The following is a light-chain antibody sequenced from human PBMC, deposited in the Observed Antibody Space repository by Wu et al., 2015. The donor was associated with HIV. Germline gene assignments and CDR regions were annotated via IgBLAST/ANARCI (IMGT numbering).Light chain of an antibody. CDR2: GAS. J-gene: IGKJ2*01. CDR1: QSISSN. Sequence: EIVMTQSPATLSVSPGERATLSCRASQSISSNLAWYQQKPGQAPRLLMYGASTRASGIPDRFSGSGSGTDFTLTISRLEPEDFAVYYCQQYGSSRGTFGQGTKLEIK. V-gene: IGKV3-20*01. CDR3: QQYGSSRGT.